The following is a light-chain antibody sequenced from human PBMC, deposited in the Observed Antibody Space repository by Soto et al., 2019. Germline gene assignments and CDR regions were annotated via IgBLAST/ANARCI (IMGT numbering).Light chain of an antibody. Sequence: DIQMTQSPSTLSASVGDRVTITCRASQSISSWLAWYQQKPGKAPNLLIYKTSSLESGVPSRFSGSGSGTEFSLTVHSLQPDDFATYYCQQYDNYPLTFGGGTKVEIK. CDR1: QSISSW. V-gene: IGKV1-5*03. J-gene: IGKJ4*01. CDR2: KTS. CDR3: QQYDNYPLT.